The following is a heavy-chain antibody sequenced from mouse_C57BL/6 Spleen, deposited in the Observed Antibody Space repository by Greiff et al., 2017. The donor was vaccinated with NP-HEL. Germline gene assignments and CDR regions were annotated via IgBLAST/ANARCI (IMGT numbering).Heavy chain of an antibody. CDR1: GYTFTSYW. J-gene: IGHJ3*01. CDR2: IYPGSGST. D-gene: IGHD2-1*01. Sequence: QVQLQQPGAELVKPGASVKMSCKASGYTFTSYWITWVKQRPGQGLEWIGDIYPGSGSTNYNEKFKSKATLTVDTSSSTAYMQLSSLTSEDSAVYYCARSSYGNYEFAYWGQGTLVTVSA. CDR3: ARSSYGNYEFAY. V-gene: IGHV1-55*01.